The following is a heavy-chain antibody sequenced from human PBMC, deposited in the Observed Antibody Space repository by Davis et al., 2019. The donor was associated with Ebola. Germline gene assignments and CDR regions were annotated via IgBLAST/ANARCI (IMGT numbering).Heavy chain of an antibody. V-gene: IGHV4-4*02. CDR2: IYHSGST. CDR3: ARDPQYSSSSAGLDY. D-gene: IGHD6-6*01. Sequence: MPSETLSLTCAVSGGSISSSNWWSWVRQPPGKGLEWIGEIYHSGSTNYNPSRKSRVTISVDKSKNQFSLKLSSVTAADTAVYYCARDPQYSSSSAGLDYWGQGTLVTVSS. J-gene: IGHJ4*02. CDR1: GGSISSSNW.